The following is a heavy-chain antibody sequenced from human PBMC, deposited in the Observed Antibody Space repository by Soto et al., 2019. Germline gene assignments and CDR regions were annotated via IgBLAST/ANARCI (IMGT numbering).Heavy chain of an antibody. CDR1: GFTFSSYG. D-gene: IGHD2-15*01. CDR3: AKDLGYCSGGSCYSEGYFAS. J-gene: IGHJ4*02. Sequence: QVQLVESGGGVVQPGRSLRLSCAASGFTFSSYGMHWVRQAPGKGLEWVALVSYDGSNKNYAASVKGRFAISRDNSKNTLYLQMNMLRTEDAAVYYCAKDLGYCSGGSCYSEGYFASWGQGALVTVSS. V-gene: IGHV3-30*18. CDR2: VSYDGSNK.